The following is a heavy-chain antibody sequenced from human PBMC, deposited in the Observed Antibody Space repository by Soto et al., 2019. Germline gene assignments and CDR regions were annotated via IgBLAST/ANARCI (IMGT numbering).Heavy chain of an antibody. CDR3: ARGRDIVVVPAAISGRDYYYGMDV. D-gene: IGHD2-2*01. CDR1: GGSFSGYY. J-gene: IGHJ6*02. Sequence: PSETLSLTCAVYGGSFSGYYWSGIRQPPGKGLEWIGEINHSGSTNYNPSLKSRVTISVDTSKNQFSLKLSSVTAADTAVYYCARGRDIVVVPAAISGRDYYYGMDVWGQGTTVTVSS. V-gene: IGHV4-34*01. CDR2: INHSGST.